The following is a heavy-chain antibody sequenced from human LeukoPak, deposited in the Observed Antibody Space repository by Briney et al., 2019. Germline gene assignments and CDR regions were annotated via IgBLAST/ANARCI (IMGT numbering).Heavy chain of an antibody. D-gene: IGHD2-2*02. J-gene: IGHJ6*03. Sequence: SETLSLTCTVSGGSISSYYWSWIRQPPGKGLEWIGYIYYSGSTNHNPSLKSRVTISVDTSKNQFSLKLSSVTAADTAVYYCARGARYCSSTSCYTGDYYYMDVWGKGTTVTVSS. CDR1: GGSISSYY. CDR2: IYYSGST. CDR3: ARGARYCSSTSCYTGDYYYMDV. V-gene: IGHV4-59*01.